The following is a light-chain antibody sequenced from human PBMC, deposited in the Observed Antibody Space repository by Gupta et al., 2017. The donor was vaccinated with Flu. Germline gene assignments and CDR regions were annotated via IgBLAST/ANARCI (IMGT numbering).Light chain of an antibody. V-gene: IGLV1-44*01. CDR3: AAGDDSLNGVV. CDR2: NSN. Sequence: SVMIQPPSASGNHGQWVTMSCSGRTSNIGRKTVNWYQQLPGASPKLVIYNSNQRPSAVPDRFSGSKSGTSASLSISGLQSEDEADYYCAAGDDSLNGVVFGGGTKLTVL. J-gene: IGLJ2*01. CDR1: TSNIGRKT.